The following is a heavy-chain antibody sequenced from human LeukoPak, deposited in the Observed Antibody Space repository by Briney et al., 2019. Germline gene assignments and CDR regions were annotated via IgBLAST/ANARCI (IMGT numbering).Heavy chain of an antibody. D-gene: IGHD2-21*01. Sequence: SETLSLTCTVSGGSISSSNHYWGWGRQPPGKGVEWIGSVYYSGSIRYNTSLKSRVTIYVDMSKNKTSLRFTSVTPGETAFYYCARRDYRAWFDPWGTGMLVTVSS. J-gene: IGHJ5*02. CDR2: VYYSGSI. CDR1: GGSISSSNHY. V-gene: IGHV4-39*01. CDR3: ARRDYRAWFDP.